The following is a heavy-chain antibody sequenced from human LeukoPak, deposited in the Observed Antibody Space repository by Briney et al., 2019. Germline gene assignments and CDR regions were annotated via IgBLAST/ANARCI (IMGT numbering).Heavy chain of an antibody. J-gene: IGHJ4*02. Sequence: SETLSLTCTVSGYYISSAYYWGWIRQPPGKGLEWIGSIYHSGSTYYNPSLKSRLTISLDTSKNQFSLKLSSVTAADTALYYCARGLNRGATRLDYWGQGTLVTVSS. CDR2: IYHSGST. CDR3: ARGLNRGATRLDY. D-gene: IGHD1-26*01. CDR1: GYYISSAYY. V-gene: IGHV4-38-2*02.